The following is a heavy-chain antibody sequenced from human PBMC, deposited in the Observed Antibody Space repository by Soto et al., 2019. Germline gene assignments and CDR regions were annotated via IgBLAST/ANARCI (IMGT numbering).Heavy chain of an antibody. V-gene: IGHV1-69*06. D-gene: IGHD1-26*01. CDR1: GGTFSSYA. J-gene: IGHJ6*02. Sequence: QVQLVQSGAEVKKPGSSMKVSCKASGGTFSSYAISWVRQAPGQGLEWMGGIIPIFGTANYAQKFQGRVTITADKSTSTAYMELSSLISEDTSVYYCACGSYYYYGMDVWGQVTTVTVSS. CDR2: IIPIFGTA. CDR3: ACGSYYYYGMDV.